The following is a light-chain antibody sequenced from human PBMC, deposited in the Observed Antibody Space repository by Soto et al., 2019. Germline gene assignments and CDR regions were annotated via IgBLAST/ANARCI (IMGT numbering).Light chain of an antibody. V-gene: IGKV3-20*01. CDR1: QTVRNKY. J-gene: IGKJ4*01. CDR2: DAY. Sequence: EFELTQSPGTLSFSPGERATPSCRASQTVRNKYVAWYKKKPGQATRLMIYDAYSRATGIPDRFSGGWSGKDFTITISRLEPEDVAVYYCQQFSSYPLTFGGGTKVDIK. CDR3: QQFSSYPLT.